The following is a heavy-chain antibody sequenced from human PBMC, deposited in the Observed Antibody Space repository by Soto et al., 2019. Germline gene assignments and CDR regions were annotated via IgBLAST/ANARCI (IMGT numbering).Heavy chain of an antibody. CDR3: ASSSLYGMDV. Sequence: PSETLSLTCTVSGGSISSYYWTWIRQFPGKGLEWIGNIYYSGSTNYNPFLKSRATISVDTSKNQFSLKVGSVTAADTAVYYCASSSLYGMDVWGQGTTVTVSS. CDR1: GGSISSYY. V-gene: IGHV4-59*08. J-gene: IGHJ6*02. CDR2: IYYSGST.